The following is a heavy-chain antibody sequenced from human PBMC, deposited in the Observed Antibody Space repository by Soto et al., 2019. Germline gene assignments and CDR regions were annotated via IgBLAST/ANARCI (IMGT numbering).Heavy chain of an antibody. CDR2: IYPGDSDT. CDR3: ARHSITMVRGVTDNRIFDI. CDR1: GYSFTSYW. D-gene: IGHD3-10*01. Sequence: GESLKISCKGSGYSFTSYWIGWVRQMPGKGLEWMGIIYPGDSDTRYSPSFQGQVTISADKSISTAYLQWSSLKASDTAMYYCARHSITMVRGVTDNRIFDIWGQGTMVTVSS. V-gene: IGHV5-51*01. J-gene: IGHJ3*02.